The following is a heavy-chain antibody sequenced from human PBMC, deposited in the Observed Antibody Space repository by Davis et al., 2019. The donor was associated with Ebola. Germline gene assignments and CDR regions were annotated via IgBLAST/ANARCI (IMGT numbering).Heavy chain of an antibody. J-gene: IGHJ4*02. Sequence: PGGSLRLSCAASGFSFSTSVMTWVRQAPEKALAWVAKLKEDGSEKLEVDSVKGRFTISRDNSKNTLFLEMNSLRGGDTALYYCAKDRGYTYGTLFDYWGQGTLVTVSS. CDR3: AKDRGYTYGTLFDY. CDR1: GFSFSTSV. D-gene: IGHD5-18*01. V-gene: IGHV3-7*03. CDR2: LKEDGSEK.